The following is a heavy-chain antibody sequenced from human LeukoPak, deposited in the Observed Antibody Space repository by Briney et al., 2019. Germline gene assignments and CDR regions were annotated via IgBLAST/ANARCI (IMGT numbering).Heavy chain of an antibody. CDR2: INPNSGGT. Sequence: ASVKVSCKASGYTFTGYYMHWVRQAPGQGLEWMGWINPNSGGTNYAQKFQGRVTMTRDTSISTAYMELSRLRSDDTAVYYCAREGSVSDMMVRGAEFDYWGQGTLVTVSS. J-gene: IGHJ4*02. V-gene: IGHV1-2*02. D-gene: IGHD3-10*01. CDR1: GYTFTGYY. CDR3: AREGSVSDMMVRGAEFDY.